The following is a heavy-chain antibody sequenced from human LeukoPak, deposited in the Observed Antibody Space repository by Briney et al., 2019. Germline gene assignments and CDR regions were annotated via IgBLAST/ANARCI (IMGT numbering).Heavy chain of an antibody. CDR2: INHSGST. CDR1: GGSFSGYY. J-gene: IGHJ4*02. CDR3: ARHKYYYDSSGEPAFDY. D-gene: IGHD3-22*01. V-gene: IGHV4-34*01. Sequence: SETLSLTCAVYGGSFSGYYWSWIRQPPGKGLEWIGEINHSGSTNYNPSLKSRVTISVDTPKNQFSLKLSSVTAADTAVYYCARHKYYYDSSGEPAFDYWGQGTLVTVSS.